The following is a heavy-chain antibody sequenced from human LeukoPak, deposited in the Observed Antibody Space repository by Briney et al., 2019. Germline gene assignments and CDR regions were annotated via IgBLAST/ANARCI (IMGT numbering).Heavy chain of an antibody. J-gene: IGHJ4*02. CDR2: INPNSGGT. CDR1: GYTFTGYY. D-gene: IGHD1-7*01. V-gene: IGHV1-2*02. CDR3: ARVTGTTRGGSFDY. Sequence: ASVRVSCKASGYTFTGYYMHWVRQARGQGLEWMGWINPNSGGTNYAQKFQGRVTLTRDTSISTAYMELSRLRSDDTAVYYCARVTGTTRGGSFDYWGQGTLVTVSS.